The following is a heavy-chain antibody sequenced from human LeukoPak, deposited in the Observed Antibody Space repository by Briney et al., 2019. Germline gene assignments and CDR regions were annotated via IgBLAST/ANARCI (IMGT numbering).Heavy chain of an antibody. CDR1: GGTFSSYT. Sequence: EASVKVSCKASGGTFSSYTFDWVRQAPGQGLEWMGRINPHLGAVNFAPKFRGRLTITADTSTRTVYMDLSGLRSEDSAVYYCAREYRNDGGNSVVLDYWGQGTLVTVSS. CDR2: INPHLGAV. CDR3: AREYRNDGGNSVVLDY. J-gene: IGHJ4*02. V-gene: IGHV1-69*08. D-gene: IGHD4-23*01.